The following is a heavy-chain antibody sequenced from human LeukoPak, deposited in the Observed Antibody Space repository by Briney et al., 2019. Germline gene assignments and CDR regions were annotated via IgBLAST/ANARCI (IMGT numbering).Heavy chain of an antibody. J-gene: IGHJ6*03. CDR2: TNPNSGGT. D-gene: IGHD6-13*01. V-gene: IGHV1-2*02. CDR1: GYTFTGYY. Sequence: ASVKVSCKASGYTFTGYYMHWVRQAPGQGLEWMGWTNPNSGGTNYAQKFQGRVTMTRDTSISTAYMELSRLRSDDTAVYYCAICSSFIDYYYMDVWGKGTTVTVSS. CDR3: AICSSFIDYYYMDV.